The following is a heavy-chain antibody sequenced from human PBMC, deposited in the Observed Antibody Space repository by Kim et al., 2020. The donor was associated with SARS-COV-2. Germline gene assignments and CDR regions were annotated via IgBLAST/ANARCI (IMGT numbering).Heavy chain of an antibody. CDR1: GFTFSSYS. J-gene: IGHJ6*02. V-gene: IGHV3-21*01. D-gene: IGHD5-18*01. Sequence: GGSLRLSCAASGFTFSSYSMNWVRQAPGKGLEWVSSISSSSSYIYYADSVKGRFTISRDNAKNSLYLQMNSLRAEDTAVYYCARDRQLYYYGMDVWGQGTTVSVSS. CDR3: ARDRQLYYYGMDV. CDR2: ISSSSSYI.